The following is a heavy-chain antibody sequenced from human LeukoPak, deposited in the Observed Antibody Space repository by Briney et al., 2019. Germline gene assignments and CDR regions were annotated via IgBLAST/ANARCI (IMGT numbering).Heavy chain of an antibody. D-gene: IGHD2-21*01. V-gene: IGHV3-33*01. CDR1: GFSFSKYG. J-gene: IGHJ4*02. CDR2: IWYDGHNK. CDR3: AREWGLIAVAGGPGY. Sequence: QPGGSLRLSCVASGFSFSKYGMHWVRQAPGKGLQWLAIIWYDGHNKYYADSVKGRFTISRDNSKNTLFLEMNDLKAEDTAVYYCAREWGLIAVAGGPGYWGQGTLVTVSS.